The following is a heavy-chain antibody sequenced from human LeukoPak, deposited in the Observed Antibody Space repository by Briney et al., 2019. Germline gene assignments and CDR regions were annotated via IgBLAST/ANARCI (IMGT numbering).Heavy chain of an antibody. CDR3: AKPARTDYADY. Sequence: GGSLRLSCAASGFIVSSNYMNWVRQAPGKGLEWVSSINGSSDKTYYADSVKGRFTISRDNSKNTLYLQMNSLRAEDTAVYYCAKPARTDYADYWGQGTLVTVSS. J-gene: IGHJ4*02. D-gene: IGHD1-14*01. V-gene: IGHV3-23*01. CDR2: INGSSDKT. CDR1: GFIVSSNY.